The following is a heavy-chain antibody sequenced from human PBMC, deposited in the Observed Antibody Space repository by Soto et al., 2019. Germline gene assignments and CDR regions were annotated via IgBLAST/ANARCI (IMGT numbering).Heavy chain of an antibody. CDR3: ARGARDWTGIDH. CDR2: LNEDGSQT. D-gene: IGHD1-1*01. Sequence: VQLAESGGGLVQPGGSLRLSCTASEFTFSAHWMHWVRQAPGKGLMWVSRLNEDGSQTDHAESLKGRFAISRENAKNILFPQMTSLRGVDTAMYFCARGARDWTGIDHWGHGIRVNVSS. CDR1: EFTFSAHW. J-gene: IGHJ4*01. V-gene: IGHV3-74*01.